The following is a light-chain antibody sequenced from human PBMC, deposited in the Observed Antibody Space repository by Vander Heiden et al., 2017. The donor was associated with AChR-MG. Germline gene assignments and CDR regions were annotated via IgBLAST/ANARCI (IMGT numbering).Light chain of an antibody. V-gene: IGLV1-40*01. Sequence: QSVLTQPPSVSGAPGQRVTISCTGSSSTIGAGYDVHWYQQLPGTDPKLLIYGNSNRPSGVPDRFSGSKSGTSASLAITGLQAEDEADYYCQSYDSSLSGSVFGGGTKLTVL. CDR3: QSYDSSLSGSV. J-gene: IGLJ3*02. CDR1: SSTIGAGYD. CDR2: GNS.